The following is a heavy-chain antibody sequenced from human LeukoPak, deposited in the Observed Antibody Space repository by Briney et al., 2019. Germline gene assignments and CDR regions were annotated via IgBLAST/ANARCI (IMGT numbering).Heavy chain of an antibody. CDR2: INPSGGST. D-gene: IGHD3-10*01. CDR3: ATTSYYYGSGPRALDY. CDR1: GYTFTSYY. J-gene: IGHJ4*02. Sequence: ASVKVSCKASGYTFTSYYMHWVRQAPGQGLEWMGIINPSGGSTSYAQKFQGRATMTRDTSTSTVYTELSSLRSKDTAVYYCATTSYYYGSGPRALDYWGQGTLVTVSS. V-gene: IGHV1-46*01.